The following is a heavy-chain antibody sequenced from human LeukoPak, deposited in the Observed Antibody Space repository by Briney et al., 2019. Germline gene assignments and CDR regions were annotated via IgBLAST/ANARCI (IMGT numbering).Heavy chain of an antibody. V-gene: IGHV3-23*01. CDR2: ITGSGGST. J-gene: IGHJ4*02. D-gene: IGHD6-19*01. CDR1: GFTFSSYD. Sequence: GGSLRLSCAASGFTFSSYDMSWVRQAPGSGLEWVSGITGSGGSTYYADSVKGRFTISRDNSKNTLYLQMDNLRAEDTAVYYCAKYQRQWLPKGGFDYWGQGTLVTVSS. CDR3: AKYQRQWLPKGGFDY.